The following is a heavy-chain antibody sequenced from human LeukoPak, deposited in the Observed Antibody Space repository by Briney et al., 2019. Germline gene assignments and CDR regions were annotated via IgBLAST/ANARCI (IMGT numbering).Heavy chain of an antibody. Sequence: GGSLRLSCAASGFTFSSYAMSWVRQAPGKGLEWVSAISGGGDNTYYADSVRGRFTVSRDNSKNTLYVQMTSLRAEDTAVYYCAREDIPMVLSLDHWGQGTLVTVSS. CDR2: ISGGGDNT. V-gene: IGHV3-23*01. J-gene: IGHJ4*02. CDR3: AREDIPMVLSLDH. CDR1: GFTFSSYA. D-gene: IGHD3-10*01.